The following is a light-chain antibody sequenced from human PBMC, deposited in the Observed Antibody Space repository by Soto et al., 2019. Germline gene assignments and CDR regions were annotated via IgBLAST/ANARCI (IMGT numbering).Light chain of an antibody. CDR1: QSIRTC. J-gene: IGKJ1*01. V-gene: IGKV1-5*03. Sequence: DIQMTQSPSTLSASVGDRVTITCRASQSIRTCLAWYQQKPGKAPKPLIYTASTLESGVPSRFSGSGSGTEFTLTISSLQPDDFATYYCQQYNSYSWTFGQGTKVDIK. CDR2: TAS. CDR3: QQYNSYSWT.